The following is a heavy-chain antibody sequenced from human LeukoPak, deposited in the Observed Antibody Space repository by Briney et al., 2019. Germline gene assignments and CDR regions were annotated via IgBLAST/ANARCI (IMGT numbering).Heavy chain of an antibody. CDR1: GFTFSSYV. V-gene: IGHV3-30*18. CDR2: ISYDGSNK. CDR3: AKDMITFGGVMLVDY. J-gene: IGHJ4*02. Sequence: PGRSLRLSCAASGFTFSSYVMHWVRQAPGKGLEWVAVISYDGSNKYYADSVKGRFTISRDNSKNTLYLQMNSLRAEDTAVYYCAKDMITFGGVMLVDYWGQGTLVTVSS. D-gene: IGHD3-16*01.